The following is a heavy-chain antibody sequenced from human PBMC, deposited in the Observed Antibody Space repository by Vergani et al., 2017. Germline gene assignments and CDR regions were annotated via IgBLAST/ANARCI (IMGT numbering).Heavy chain of an antibody. J-gene: IGHJ6*02. D-gene: IGHD6-19*01. CDR3: ARRSIAMAGRYGMDV. CDR1: GFTVSSNY. Sequence: EVQLVESGGGLIQPGGSLRLSCAASGFTVSSNYMSWVRQAPGKGLEWVSVVYGGGSTYYADSVKGRFIISRDDSKNTLNLQMNSLRADDTAVYYCARRSIAMAGRYGMDVWGQGP. V-gene: IGHV3-53*01. CDR2: VYGGGST.